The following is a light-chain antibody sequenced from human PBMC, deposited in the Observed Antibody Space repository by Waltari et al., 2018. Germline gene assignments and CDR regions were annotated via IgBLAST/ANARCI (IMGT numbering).Light chain of an antibody. V-gene: IGKV3-11*01. Sequence: EIVLTQSPATLSLSPGERATLSCRASQSVRSYLAWYQQKPGQTPRLLIYDTSFRAAVIPDRCSVRGSGTDFTLTISSVEPEDSAVYYCQQRRNWPRLFTFGGGTKVEIK. CDR1: QSVRSY. CDR2: DTS. J-gene: IGKJ4*01. CDR3: QQRRNWPRLFT.